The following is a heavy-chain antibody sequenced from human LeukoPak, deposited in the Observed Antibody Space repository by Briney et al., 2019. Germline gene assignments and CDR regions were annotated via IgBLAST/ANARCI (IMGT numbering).Heavy chain of an antibody. CDR1: GGSICGYY. V-gene: IGHV4-59*01. D-gene: IGHD1/OR15-1a*01. CDR3: VRNTLGHYDAFDI. CDR2: IYYSGSI. J-gene: IGHJ3*02. Sequence: SETLSLTCTVSGGSICGYYWSWIRQPQGKGLEGIGYIYYSGSINYNSSLKSRVTISVDTSRNQFSLKLSSMTAADTAVYYCVRNTLGHYDAFDIWGQGTMVTVSS.